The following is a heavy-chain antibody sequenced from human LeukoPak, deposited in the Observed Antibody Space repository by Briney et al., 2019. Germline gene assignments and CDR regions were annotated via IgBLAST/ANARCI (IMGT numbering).Heavy chain of an antibody. Sequence: ASVTVSCKASGYTFTSYYMHWVRQAPGQGLEWMGWINPNSGGTNYAQKFQGRVTMTRDTSISTAYMELSRLRSDDTAVYYCAREQPSYYYDKGFDYWGQGTLVTVSS. CDR3: AREQPSYYYDKGFDY. J-gene: IGHJ4*02. V-gene: IGHV1-2*02. CDR2: INPNSGGT. D-gene: IGHD3-22*01. CDR1: GYTFTSYY.